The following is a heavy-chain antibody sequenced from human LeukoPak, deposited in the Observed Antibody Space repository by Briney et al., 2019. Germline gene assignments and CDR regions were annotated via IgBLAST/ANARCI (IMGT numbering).Heavy chain of an antibody. CDR2: INHSGST. Sequence: SETLSLTCAVYGGSFSGYYWSWIRQPPGKGLEWIGEINHSGSTNYNPSLKSRVTISVDTSKNQFSLKLSSVTAADTAVYYCARGYPWGSGPYPYYFDYWGQGTLVTVPS. D-gene: IGHD6-19*01. V-gene: IGHV4-34*01. J-gene: IGHJ4*02. CDR3: ARGYPWGSGPYPYYFDY. CDR1: GGSFSGYY.